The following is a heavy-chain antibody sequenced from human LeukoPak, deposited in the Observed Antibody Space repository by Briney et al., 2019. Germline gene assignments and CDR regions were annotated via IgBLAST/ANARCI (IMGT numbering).Heavy chain of an antibody. V-gene: IGHV1-69*05. CDR3: ARAMVVGANFDY. D-gene: IGHD1-26*01. CDR2: IIPIFGTA. CDR1: GGTFSSYA. Sequence: SVKVSCKASGGTFSSYAISWVRQAPGQGLEWMGGIIPIFGTANYAQKFQGRVTMTRDTSISTAYMELSRLRSDDTAVYYCARAMVVGANFDYWGQGTLVTVSS. J-gene: IGHJ4*02.